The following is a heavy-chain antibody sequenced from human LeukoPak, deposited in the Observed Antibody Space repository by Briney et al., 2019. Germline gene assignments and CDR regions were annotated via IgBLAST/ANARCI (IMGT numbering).Heavy chain of an antibody. V-gene: IGHV3-23*01. CDR3: AKNFGPGKAYYDH. Sequence: GGSLRLSCAASGFTFSNYAMTWVRQAPGKGLEWVSAISDNSAYTYYADSVKGRFTTSRDNSENTLYLQMNSLRAEDTAVYYCAKNFGPGKAYYDHWGQGTLDTVSS. CDR2: ISDNSAYT. CDR1: GFTFSNYA. J-gene: IGHJ4*02. D-gene: IGHD3/OR15-3a*01.